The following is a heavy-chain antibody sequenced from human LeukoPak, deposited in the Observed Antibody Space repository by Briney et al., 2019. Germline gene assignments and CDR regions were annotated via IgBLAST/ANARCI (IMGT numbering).Heavy chain of an antibody. D-gene: IGHD3-22*01. CDR1: GFSVNVNY. CDR2: IYGGGST. CDR3: AIDPGISNHYDSSGQLVAY. J-gene: IGHJ4*02. Sequence: GGSLSLSYAPSGFSVNVNYNIWVRQAPGKGLEWVAIIYGGGSTYYADSVKGRFSISRDNSKNTVHLQMNSLRAEDTAVYYCAIDPGISNHYDSSGQLVAYCGQGSLVTVSS. V-gene: IGHV3-66*01.